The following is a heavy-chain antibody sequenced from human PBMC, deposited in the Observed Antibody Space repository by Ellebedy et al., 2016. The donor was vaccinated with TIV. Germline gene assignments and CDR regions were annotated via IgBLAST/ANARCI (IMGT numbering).Heavy chain of an antibody. CDR1: GGSFSGYY. V-gene: IGHV4-34*01. Sequence: SETLSLTCAVYGGSFSGYYWSWIRQPPGKGLEWIGEINHSGSTNYNPSLKSRVTVSVDTSKNQFTLKLSSVTAADTAVYYCARGLVSGGFDSDDAFEIWGQGTMVTVSS. D-gene: IGHD5-12*01. CDR2: INHSGST. CDR3: ARGLVSGGFDSDDAFEI. J-gene: IGHJ3*02.